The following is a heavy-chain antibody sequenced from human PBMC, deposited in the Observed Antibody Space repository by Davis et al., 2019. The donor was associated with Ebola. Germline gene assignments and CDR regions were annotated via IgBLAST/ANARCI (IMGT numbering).Heavy chain of an antibody. V-gene: IGHV3-73*01. CDR2: IRSKANSYAT. CDR3: TREASGTGLLDY. D-gene: IGHD2-2*01. CDR1: GFTFSGSG. Sequence: GESLKISCAASGFTFSGSGMHWVRQASGKGLEWVGRIRSKANSYATAYAASVKGRFTISRDDSKNTAYLQMNSLKTEDTAVYYCTREASGTGLLDYWGQGTLVTVSS. J-gene: IGHJ4*02.